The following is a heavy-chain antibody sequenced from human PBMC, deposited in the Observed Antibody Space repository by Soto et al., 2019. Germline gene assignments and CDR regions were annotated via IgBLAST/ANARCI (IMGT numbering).Heavy chain of an antibody. Sequence: QVQLVESGGGVVQPGRSLRLSCGASGFTFSRHNIHWVRQAPGKGLEWVAAVLYDGSNEYYADSVKGRFTISRDNSKNTMYLQMNSLRAEDTAVYYCAKGELEYSESIQDDLDVWGKGTTVTVSP. V-gene: IGHV3-30*18. CDR2: VLYDGSNE. CDR3: AKGELEYSESIQDDLDV. J-gene: IGHJ6*04. D-gene: IGHD3-10*01. CDR1: GFTFSRHN.